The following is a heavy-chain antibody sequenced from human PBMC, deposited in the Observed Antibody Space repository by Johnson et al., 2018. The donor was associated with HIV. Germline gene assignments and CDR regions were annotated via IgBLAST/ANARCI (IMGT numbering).Heavy chain of an antibody. CDR1: RFTFSTYG. V-gene: IGHV3-30*18. J-gene: IGHJ3*02. D-gene: IGHD1-26*01. CDR3: AKVRWELSSIGAFDI. CDR2: IKEAGSEE. Sequence: QVQLVESGGGVVQPGRSLRLSCAASRFTFSTYGMHWVRQAPGKGLEWVANIKEAGSEEYYADSVKGRSTISRDNSKNTLYLQMNSLRAEDTAVYYCAKVRWELSSIGAFDIWGQGTMVTVSS.